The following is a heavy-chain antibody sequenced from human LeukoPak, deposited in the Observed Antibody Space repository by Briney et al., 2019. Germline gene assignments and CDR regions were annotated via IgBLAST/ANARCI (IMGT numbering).Heavy chain of an antibody. V-gene: IGHV3-7*01. CDR2: IKEDGSEK. CDR3: ARLRITMIRGAYYFDY. CDR1: GFTFSSYA. Sequence: GGSLRLSCAASGFTFSSYAMHWVRQAPGKGLEWVANIKEDGSEKYYVDSVKGRFTISRDNAKKSLYLQMNSLRAEETAVYYCARLRITMIRGAYYFDYWGQGTLVTVSS. D-gene: IGHD3-10*01. J-gene: IGHJ4*02.